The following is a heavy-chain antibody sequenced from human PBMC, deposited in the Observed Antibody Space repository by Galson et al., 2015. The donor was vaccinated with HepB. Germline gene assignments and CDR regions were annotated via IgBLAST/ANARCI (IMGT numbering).Heavy chain of an antibody. CDR3: VRDLGGDDDY. J-gene: IGHJ4*02. CDR1: GFTFSKYW. CDR2: MNSDGSRT. D-gene: IGHD1-26*01. V-gene: IGHV3-74*01. Sequence: SLRLSCAASGFTFSKYWMHWVRQVPGKGLVWVSRMNSDGSRTNHADPVKGRFTISRDNTKNTLFLQMNSLRVEDTAVYYCVRDLGGDDDYWGQGTLVTVSS.